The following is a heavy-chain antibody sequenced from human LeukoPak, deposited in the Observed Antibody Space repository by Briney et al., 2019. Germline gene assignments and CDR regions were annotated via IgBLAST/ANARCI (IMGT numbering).Heavy chain of an antibody. Sequence: GGSLRLSCAASGFTFTYYAMHWARQAPGKGLEWVAVISYDGNNKYYADSVNGRFTISRDNAKNTLYLQMNSLRAEDTAVYYCARDDYDILTGSNYYFDYWGQGTLVTVSS. CDR1: GFTFTYYA. D-gene: IGHD3-9*01. V-gene: IGHV3-30*04. CDR2: ISYDGNNK. CDR3: ARDDYDILTGSNYYFDY. J-gene: IGHJ4*02.